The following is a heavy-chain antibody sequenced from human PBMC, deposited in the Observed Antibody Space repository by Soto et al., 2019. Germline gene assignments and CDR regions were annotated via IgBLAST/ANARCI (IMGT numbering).Heavy chain of an antibody. V-gene: IGHV4-4*02. CDR1: GDSIIGTHW. Sequence: PSETLSLTCAVSGDSIIGTHWWSWVRRPPGKGLEFIGETHHSRGTNYNPSLRSRVTMSLDKSKHQLSLILYSVTAADTGVYYCARYSAASGTYYFDYWGQGTLVTVSS. CDR3: ARYSAASGTYYFDY. D-gene: IGHD6-13*01. CDR2: THHSRGT. J-gene: IGHJ4*01.